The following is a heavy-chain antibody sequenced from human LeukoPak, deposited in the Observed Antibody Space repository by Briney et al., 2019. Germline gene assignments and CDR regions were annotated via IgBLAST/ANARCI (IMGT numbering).Heavy chain of an antibody. Sequence: SETLSLTCTVSGGSISSGDYYWRWIRQPPGKGLEWIGYIYYSGSTYYNPSLKSRVTISVDTSKNQFSLKLSSVTAADTAVYYCARNDYGGNSRFRWGRGTLVTVSS. CDR2: IYYSGST. V-gene: IGHV4-30-4*08. D-gene: IGHD4-23*01. J-gene: IGHJ4*02. CDR3: ARNDYGGNSRFR. CDR1: GGSISSGDYY.